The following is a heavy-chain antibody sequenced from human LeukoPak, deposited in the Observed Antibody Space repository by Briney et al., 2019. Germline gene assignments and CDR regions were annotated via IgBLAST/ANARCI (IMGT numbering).Heavy chain of an antibody. V-gene: IGHV4-59*11. Sequence: PSETLSLTCTVSNGSISSHYWSWIRQPPGKGLEWIGLIYSSGYTNYNPSLKNRVTISVDTSRNQFSLKLSSATAADTAVYFCARNERRAQKDTYYAYFYYMDVWGKGSTVTVSS. CDR1: NGSISSHY. CDR2: IYSSGYT. CDR3: ARNERRAQKDTYYAYFYYMDV. J-gene: IGHJ6*03. D-gene: IGHD6-25*01.